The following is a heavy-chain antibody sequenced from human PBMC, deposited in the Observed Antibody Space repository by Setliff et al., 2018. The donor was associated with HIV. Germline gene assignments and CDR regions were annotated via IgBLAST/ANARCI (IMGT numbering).Heavy chain of an antibody. J-gene: IGHJ6*03. CDR2: IYYSGST. CDR3: ARGLSIFGVAAPGFYSFMDV. D-gene: IGHD3-3*01. CDR1: GASISSSNSY. V-gene: IGHV4-39*07. Sequence: SETLSLTCSVYGASISSSNSYWGWIRKPPGKGLEWIGTIYYSGSTYYNPSLKSRVTISVDTSKNQFSLKLSSVTAADTAVYYCARGLSIFGVAAPGFYSFMDVWGKGTTVTVSS.